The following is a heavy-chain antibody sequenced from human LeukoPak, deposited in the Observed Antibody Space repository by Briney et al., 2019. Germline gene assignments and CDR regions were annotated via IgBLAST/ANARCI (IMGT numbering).Heavy chain of an antibody. Sequence: PSETLSLTCAVSGGSSSGHYWSWIRQPPGEGLEWIGEINDSGSTKYSPSLKSRVTISADTSKNQFSLKLSSVTAADTAVYYCAKNNWFDPWGQGTLVTVSS. CDR1: GGSSSGHY. J-gene: IGHJ5*02. CDR2: INDSGST. V-gene: IGHV4-34*01. CDR3: AKNNWFDP.